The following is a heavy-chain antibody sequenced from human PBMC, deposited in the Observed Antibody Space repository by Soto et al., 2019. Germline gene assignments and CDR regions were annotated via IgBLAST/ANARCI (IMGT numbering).Heavy chain of an antibody. CDR3: ARDRGVPPPVAGNTHYYYYMDV. CDR1: GYSFTNYG. D-gene: IGHD6-19*01. J-gene: IGHJ6*03. Sequence: QDQLVQSGVEVKKPGASVKVSCKASGYSFTNYGITWVRQAPGQGFEWMGWISAYNGNTNYAQKFQGRVTMTTDASTSTAYLELMSLRSDDTAVYYCARDRGVPPPVAGNTHYYYYMDVWGKGTTVTVSS. CDR2: ISAYNGNT. V-gene: IGHV1-18*01.